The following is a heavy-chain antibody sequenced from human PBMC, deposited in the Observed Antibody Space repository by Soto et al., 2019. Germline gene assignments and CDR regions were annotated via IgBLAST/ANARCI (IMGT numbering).Heavy chain of an antibody. CDR1: GFTFSSYG. D-gene: IGHD5-18*01. V-gene: IGHV3-33*01. Sequence: QVQLVESGGGVVQPGRSLRLSCAASGFTFSSYGMHWVRQAPGKGLEWVAVIWYDGSNKYYADSVKGRFTISRDNSKNTLYLQMNSLRAEDTAVYYCAREGGYSYGLFDYWGQGTLVTVSS. CDR3: AREGGYSYGLFDY. CDR2: IWYDGSNK. J-gene: IGHJ4*02.